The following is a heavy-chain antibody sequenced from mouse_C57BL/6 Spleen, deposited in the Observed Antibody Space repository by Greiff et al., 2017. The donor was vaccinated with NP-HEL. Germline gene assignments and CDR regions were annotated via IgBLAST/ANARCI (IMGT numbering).Heavy chain of an antibody. CDR1: GFNIKDYY. D-gene: IGHD2-5*01. V-gene: IGHV14-2*01. Sequence: EVQVVESGAELVKPGASVKLSCTASGFNIKDYYMHWVKQRTEQGLEWIGRIDPEDGETKYAPKFQGKATITADTSSNTAYLQLSSLTSEDTAVYYCATPYSNYLLSYAMDYWGQGTSVTVSS. J-gene: IGHJ4*01. CDR3: ATPYSNYLLSYAMDY. CDR2: IDPEDGET.